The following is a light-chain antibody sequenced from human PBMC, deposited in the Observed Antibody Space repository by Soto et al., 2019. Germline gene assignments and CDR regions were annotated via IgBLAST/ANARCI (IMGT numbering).Light chain of an antibody. CDR1: SSDVGGYNY. Sequence: QSALTQPASVSGSPGQSITISCTGTSSDVGGYNYVSWYQQHPGKAPKLMIYDVSNRPSGVSNRFSGSKSGNTASLTISGLQAEDEADYYCISYTSSSTLVVFGGGTKLTFL. CDR3: ISYTSSSTLVV. CDR2: DVS. J-gene: IGLJ2*01. V-gene: IGLV2-14*01.